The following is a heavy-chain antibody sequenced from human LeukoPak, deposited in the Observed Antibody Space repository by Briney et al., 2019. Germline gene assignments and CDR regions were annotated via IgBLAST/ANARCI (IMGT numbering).Heavy chain of an antibody. CDR1: GFTFSSYW. J-gene: IGHJ3*02. CDR3: LLGYCSSTSCQHDAFDI. V-gene: IGHV3-74*01. Sequence: GGSLRLSCAASGFTFSSYWMHWVRQAPGKGLVWVSRINSDGSSTSYADSVKGRFTISRDNAKNTLYLQMNSLRAEDTAVYYCLLGYCSSTSCQHDAFDIWGQGTMATVSS. D-gene: IGHD2-2*01. CDR2: INSDGSST.